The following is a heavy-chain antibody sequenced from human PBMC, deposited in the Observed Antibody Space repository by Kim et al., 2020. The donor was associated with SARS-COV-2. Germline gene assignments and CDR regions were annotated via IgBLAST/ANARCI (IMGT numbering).Heavy chain of an antibody. Sequence: GGSLRLSCAASGFTFSDYYMSWIRQAPGKGLEWVSYISSSSSYTNYADSVKGRFTISRDNAKNSLYLQMNSLRAEDTAVYYCARDFQGGLPPIVGATTWHAFDIWGQGTMVTVSS. D-gene: IGHD1-26*01. V-gene: IGHV3-11*06. CDR3: ARDFQGGLPPIVGATTWHAFDI. CDR1: GFTFSDYY. J-gene: IGHJ3*02. CDR2: ISSSSSYT.